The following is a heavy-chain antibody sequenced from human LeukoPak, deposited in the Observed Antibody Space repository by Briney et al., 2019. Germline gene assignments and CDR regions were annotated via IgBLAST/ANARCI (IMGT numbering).Heavy chain of an antibody. CDR3: VKDFDGSGPGH. D-gene: IGHD4-23*01. J-gene: IGHJ4*02. CDR2: ISNTGGNT. Sequence: PGGSLRLSCATSGFTFTDYYMSWVRQAPGKGLEWVSYISNTGGNTYDAESVKGRFTISRDNARKSLYLQMNSLRVEDTAMYYCVKDFDGSGPGHWGQGTLVTVSS. CDR1: GFTFTDYY. V-gene: IGHV3-11*01.